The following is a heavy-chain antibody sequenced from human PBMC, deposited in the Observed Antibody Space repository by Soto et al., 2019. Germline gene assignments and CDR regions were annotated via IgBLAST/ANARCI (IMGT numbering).Heavy chain of an antibody. J-gene: IGHJ4*02. CDR2: FHYSGST. D-gene: IGHD3-16*01. CDR1: GGSISSRDSY. Sequence: SETLSLTCTVSGGSISSRDSYWGWIRQPPGKGLEWIGSFHYSGSTYYNPSLKSRVTISVDTSKNQLSLRVTPVTAADTAVYYCARGFGRSHFAYSVQGTLVTFSS. V-gene: IGHV4-39*01. CDR3: ARGFGRSHFAY.